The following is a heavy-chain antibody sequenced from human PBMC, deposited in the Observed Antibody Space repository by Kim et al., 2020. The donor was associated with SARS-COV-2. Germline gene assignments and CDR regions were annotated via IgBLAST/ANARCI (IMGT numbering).Heavy chain of an antibody. CDR2: INSDGSST. Sequence: GGSLRLSCAASGFSFSDYYMNWIRQAPGKGLEWVAYINSDGSSTEYADSVNGRFTISRYNAKKSLSLQMNRLTPEDTAVYYCVREPASWGQGTLVTVSS. V-gene: IGHV3-11*01. J-gene: IGHJ5*02. CDR3: VREPAS. CDR1: GFSFSDYY.